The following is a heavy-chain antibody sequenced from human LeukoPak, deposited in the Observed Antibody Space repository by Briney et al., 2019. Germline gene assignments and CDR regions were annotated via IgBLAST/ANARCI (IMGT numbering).Heavy chain of an antibody. CDR2: IYSGGST. J-gene: IGHJ6*02. Sequence: GGSLRLSCAASGFTVSSNYMSWVRQAPGKGLEWVSVIYSGGSTYYANSVKGRFTISRDNSKNTLYLQMNSLRAEDTAVYYCARHFGVVTKGVYYYYYGMDVWGQGTTVTVSS. V-gene: IGHV3-66*04. CDR1: GFTVSSNY. CDR3: ARHFGVVTKGVYYYYYGMDV. D-gene: IGHD3-3*01.